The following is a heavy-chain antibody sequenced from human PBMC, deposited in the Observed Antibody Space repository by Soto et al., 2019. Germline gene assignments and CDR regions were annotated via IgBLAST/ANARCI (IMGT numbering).Heavy chain of an antibody. D-gene: IGHD6-6*01. CDR2: IIPIFGTA. CDR1: GGTFSSYA. J-gene: IGHJ5*02. Sequence: ASVRVSCKASGGTFSSYAISWVRQAPGQGLEWMGGIIPIFGTANYAQKFQGRVTITADESTSTAYMELSSLRSEDTAVYYCARRLYSSSSNWSEHWGQGTMVTVSA. CDR3: ARRLYSSSSNWSEH. V-gene: IGHV1-69*13.